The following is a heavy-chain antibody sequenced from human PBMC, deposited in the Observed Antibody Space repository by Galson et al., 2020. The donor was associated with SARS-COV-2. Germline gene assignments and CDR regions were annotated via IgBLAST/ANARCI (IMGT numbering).Heavy chain of an antibody. J-gene: IGHJ4*02. V-gene: IGHV2-26*01. CDR1: GFSLSNARMG. CDR2: IFSNDEK. Sequence: SGPTLVKPTETLTLTCTVSGFSLSNARMGVSWIRQPPGKALEWLAHIFSNDEKFYSTSLKSRLTISKDTSKSQVVLTMTNLDPVDTATYYCARIDVVAAASFDSWGQGTLITVSS. D-gene: IGHD2-2*01. CDR3: ARIDVVAAASFDS.